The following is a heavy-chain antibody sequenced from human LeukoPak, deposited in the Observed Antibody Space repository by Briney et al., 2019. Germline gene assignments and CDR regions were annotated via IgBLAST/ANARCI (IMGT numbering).Heavy chain of an antibody. CDR2: IRQDGSTK. Sequence: GGSLRLSCAASGFTFSDHWVSWVRQAPGKGLEWVANIRQDGSTKFYADSVKGRFTISRDNAKNSVFLQMDNLTPDDTAVYYCARAVDLADYWGQGTLVTVSS. V-gene: IGHV3-7*01. J-gene: IGHJ4*02. CDR1: GFTFSDHW. CDR3: ARAVDLADY.